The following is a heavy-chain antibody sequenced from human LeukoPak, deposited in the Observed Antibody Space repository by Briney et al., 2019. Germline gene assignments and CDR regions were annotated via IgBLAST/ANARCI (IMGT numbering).Heavy chain of an antibody. CDR1: GFTFSRYS. CDR3: EGDTGGYDDGGGY. Sequence: GGSLRLSCAASGFTFSRYSMNWVRQAPGKGLEWASAISGSGTYIYYADSVMGRFTISRDIAKNSLYLQMNSLRAEDTALCYCEGDTGGYDDGGGYWVQGALVTDSS. V-gene: IGHV3-21*01. D-gene: IGHD5-12*01. J-gene: IGHJ4*02. CDR2: ISGSGTYI.